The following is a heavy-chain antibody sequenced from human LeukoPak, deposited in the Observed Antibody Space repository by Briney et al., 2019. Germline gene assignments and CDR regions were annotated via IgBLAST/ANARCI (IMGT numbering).Heavy chain of an antibody. CDR3: ARTSWVGDY. CDR1: GYTFTSYD. D-gene: IGHD2-2*01. Sequence: ASAKVSCKASGYTFTSYDINWVRQATGQGLEWMGWMNPNSGNTGYAHKFQGRVTMTTDTSTSTAYMGLRSLRSDDTAVYYCARTSWVGDYWGQGTLVTVSS. V-gene: IGHV1-8*02. J-gene: IGHJ4*02. CDR2: MNPNSGNT.